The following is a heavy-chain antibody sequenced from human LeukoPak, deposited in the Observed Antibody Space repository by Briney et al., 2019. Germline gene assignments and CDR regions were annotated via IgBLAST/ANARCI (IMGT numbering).Heavy chain of an antibody. Sequence: GGSLRLSCAASGFTFSSYAMHWVRQAPGKGLEWVAVISYDGSNKYYADSVKGRFTISRDNSKNTLYLQINSLRAEDTAVYYCAREGPVEMATLKGIHYYYGMDVWGQGPTVTVSS. CDR2: ISYDGSNK. D-gene: IGHD5-24*01. J-gene: IGHJ6*02. V-gene: IGHV3-30-3*01. CDR3: AREGPVEMATLKGIHYYYGMDV. CDR1: GFTFSSYA.